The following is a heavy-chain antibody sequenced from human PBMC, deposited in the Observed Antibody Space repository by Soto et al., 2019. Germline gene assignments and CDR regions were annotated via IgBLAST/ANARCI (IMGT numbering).Heavy chain of an antibody. CDR3: AKDRGYYDSSGYWFDP. CDR2: ISGSGGST. Sequence: GESLKISCAASGFTFSSYAMSWVRQAPGKGLEWVSAISGSGGSTYYADSVKGRFTISRDNSKNTLYLQMNSLRAEDTAVYYCAKDRGYYDSSGYWFDPWGQGTLVTVSS. CDR1: GFTFSSYA. D-gene: IGHD3-22*01. V-gene: IGHV3-23*01. J-gene: IGHJ5*02.